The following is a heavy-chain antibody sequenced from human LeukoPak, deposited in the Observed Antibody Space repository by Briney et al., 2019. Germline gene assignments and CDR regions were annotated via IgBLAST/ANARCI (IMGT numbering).Heavy chain of an antibody. J-gene: IGHJ6*03. D-gene: IGHD3-3*01. CDR3: AREGPVSSRFGVVTLYYYYMDV. V-gene: IGHV4-38-2*02. CDR1: GYSISSGYY. Sequence: PSETLSLTCAVSGYSISSGYYWGWIRQPPGKGLEWIGSIYHSGSTYYNPSLKSRVTISVDTSKNQFSLKLSSVTAADPAVYYCAREGPVSSRFGVVTLYYYYMDVWGKGTTVTVSS. CDR2: IYHSGST.